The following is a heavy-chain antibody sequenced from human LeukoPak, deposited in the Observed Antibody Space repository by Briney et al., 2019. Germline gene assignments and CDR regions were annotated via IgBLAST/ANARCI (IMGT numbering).Heavy chain of an antibody. CDR3: AREASLLVGTYYYYYYMDV. CDR2: MNPNSGNT. Sequence: ASVKVSCKASGYTFTSYDINWVRQATGQGLEWMGWMNPNSGNTGYAQKFQGRVTMTRNTSISTAYMELSSLRSEDTAVYYCAREASLLVGTYYYYYYMDVWGKGTTVTISS. CDR1: GYTFTSYD. D-gene: IGHD2-8*02. J-gene: IGHJ6*03. V-gene: IGHV1-8*01.